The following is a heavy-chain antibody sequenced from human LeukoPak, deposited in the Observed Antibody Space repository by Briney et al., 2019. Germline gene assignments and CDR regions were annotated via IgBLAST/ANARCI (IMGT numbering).Heavy chain of an antibody. D-gene: IGHD4-17*01. Sequence: SETLSLTCTVPGASISSYYWSWLRQPPGKGPDWLGYLYYSGSTNYNPSLKSRVTISVDTSKNQFSLKLSSATAADTAVYYCARDNADYGATNWPWYFDLWGRGTLVTVSS. J-gene: IGHJ2*01. V-gene: IGHV4-59*01. CDR2: LYYSGST. CDR3: ARDNADYGATNWPWYFDL. CDR1: GASISSYY.